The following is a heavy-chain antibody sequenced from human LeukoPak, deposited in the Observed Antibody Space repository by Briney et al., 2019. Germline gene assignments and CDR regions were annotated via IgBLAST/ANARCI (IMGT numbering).Heavy chain of an antibody. CDR1: GFTVSSNY. Sequence: PGGSLRLSCAASGFTVSSNYMSWVRQAPGKGLEWVSVIYSGGSTYYADSVKGRFTISRDNSKNTLYLQMNSLRAEDTAVYYCARAAHYGDYGYYFDYWGQGTLVTVSS. V-gene: IGHV3-66*01. D-gene: IGHD4-17*01. CDR2: IYSGGST. J-gene: IGHJ4*02. CDR3: ARAAHYGDYGYYFDY.